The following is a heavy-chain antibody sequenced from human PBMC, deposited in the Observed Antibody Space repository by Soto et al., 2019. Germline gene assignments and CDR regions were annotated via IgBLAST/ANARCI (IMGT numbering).Heavy chain of an antibody. CDR3: VRDRGGGSFNYYISRGMDV. Sequence: SETLSLTCSVSGDSISSGVYSWSWIRQPPGKGLEWIGYIYSGGTTSHNPSLKSRVTMSVDRSKNQFSLKLRSVTAADTAVYYCVRDRGGGSFNYYISRGMDVWGQGTTVTVSS. V-gene: IGHV4-30-2*01. CDR1: GDSISSGVYS. CDR2: IYSGGTT. D-gene: IGHD3-10*01. J-gene: IGHJ6*02.